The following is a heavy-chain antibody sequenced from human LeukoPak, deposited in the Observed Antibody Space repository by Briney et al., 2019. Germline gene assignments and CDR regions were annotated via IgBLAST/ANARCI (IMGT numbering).Heavy chain of an antibody. CDR3: AREKGVGAPFDP. D-gene: IGHD1-26*01. CDR1: GGTFSSYA. CDR2: IIPILGIA. J-gene: IGHJ5*02. Sequence: SVKVSCKASGGTFSSYAISWVRQAPGQGLEWMGRIIPILGIANYAQKFQGRVTITADKSTSTAYMELSSLRSEDTAVYYCAREKGVGAPFDPWGQGTLVTVSS. V-gene: IGHV1-69*04.